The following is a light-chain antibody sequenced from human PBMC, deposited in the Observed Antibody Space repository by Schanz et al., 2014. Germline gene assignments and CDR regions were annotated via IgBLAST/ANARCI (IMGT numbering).Light chain of an antibody. CDR3: QQYKSFPWT. J-gene: IGKJ1*01. Sequence: DIQMTQSPSTLSASVGDRVTITCRASQSVSSWLAWYQQKPGTAPKVLMYEVSSLESGVPSRFSGSGSGTEFTLTISSLQPDDFATYFCQQYKSFPWTFGHGTKVEIK. V-gene: IGKV1-5*01. CDR1: QSVSSW. CDR2: EVS.